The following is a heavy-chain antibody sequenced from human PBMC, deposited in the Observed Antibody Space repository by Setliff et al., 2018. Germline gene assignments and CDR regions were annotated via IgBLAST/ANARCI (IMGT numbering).Heavy chain of an antibody. CDR1: GDSISRAKYY. CDR3: AKMSGFLYMDV. Sequence: SETLSLTCTVSGDSISRAKYYWSWIRQPAGKGLEWIGHIYTSWSTIYNPSLKSRLTISLDTSKNQFSLNLSSVTAADTAVYYCAKMSGFLYMDVWGKGTTVTVSS. CDR2: IYTSWST. J-gene: IGHJ6*03. D-gene: IGHD3-3*01. V-gene: IGHV4-61*09.